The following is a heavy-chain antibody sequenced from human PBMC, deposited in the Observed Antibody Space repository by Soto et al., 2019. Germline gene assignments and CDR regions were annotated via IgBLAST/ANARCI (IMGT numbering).Heavy chain of an antibody. CDR3: ARGEMATRNFDY. V-gene: IGHV4-59*01. Sequence: SETLSLTCTVSGGSISSYYWSWIRQPPGKGLEWIGYIYYSGSTNYNPSLKSRVTISVDTSKNQFSLKLSSVTAADTAVYYCARGEMATRNFDYWGQGTLVNGS. J-gene: IGHJ4*02. CDR2: IYYSGST. D-gene: IGHD5-12*01. CDR1: GGSISSYY.